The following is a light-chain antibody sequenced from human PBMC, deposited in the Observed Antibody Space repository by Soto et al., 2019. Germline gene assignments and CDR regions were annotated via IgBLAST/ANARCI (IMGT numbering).Light chain of an antibody. CDR3: SSDTRSSFYV. Sequence: QSALTQPASVSGSPGQSITISCTGTSSDVGGYNYVSWYQQHPGKAPKLMIYDVSNRPSGVSNRFSGSKSGNTASLTISGLQAEDEADYYCSSDTRSSFYVFGTGTKLTVL. CDR2: DVS. V-gene: IGLV2-14*01. CDR1: SSDVGGYNY. J-gene: IGLJ1*01.